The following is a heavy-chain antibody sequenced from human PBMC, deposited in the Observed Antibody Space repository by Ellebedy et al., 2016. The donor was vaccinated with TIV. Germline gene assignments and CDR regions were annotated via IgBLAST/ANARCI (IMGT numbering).Heavy chain of an antibody. D-gene: IGHD5-24*01. Sequence: AASVKVSCKVSGYTLTELSMHWVRQAPGKGLEWRGGFDPEDDETIYAQKFQGRVTMTEDTSTDTAYMDLSSLRSEDTAVYYCATVFDGYRGLDYWGQGTLVTVSS. CDR1: GYTLTELS. V-gene: IGHV1-24*01. CDR3: ATVFDGYRGLDY. CDR2: FDPEDDET. J-gene: IGHJ4*02.